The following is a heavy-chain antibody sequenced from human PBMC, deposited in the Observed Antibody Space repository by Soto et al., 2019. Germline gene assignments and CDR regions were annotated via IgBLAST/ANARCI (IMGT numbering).Heavy chain of an antibody. J-gene: IGHJ6*02. CDR3: ARDFYDSSGYYYGMDV. CDR2: ISSSSSYT. CDR1: GFTFSDYY. Sequence: GGSLRLSCAASGFTFSDYYMSWIRQAPGKGLEWVSYISSSSSYTNYADSVKGRFTIPRDNAKNSLYLQMSSLRAEDTAVYYCARDFYDSSGYYYGMDVWGQGTTVTVSS. V-gene: IGHV3-11*06. D-gene: IGHD3-22*01.